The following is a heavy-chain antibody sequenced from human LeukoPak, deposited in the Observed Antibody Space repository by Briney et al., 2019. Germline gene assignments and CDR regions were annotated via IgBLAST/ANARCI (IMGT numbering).Heavy chain of an antibody. CDR1: GFTFSSYS. Sequence: GGSLRLSCAASGFTFSSYSMNWVRQAPGKGLEWVSYISSSSSTIYYADSVKGRFTISRDNAKNSLYLQMNSLRAEDTAVYYCARFHGGTWFDPWGQGTLVTVSS. V-gene: IGHV3-48*04. J-gene: IGHJ5*02. D-gene: IGHD3-16*01. CDR2: ISSSSSTI. CDR3: ARFHGGTWFDP.